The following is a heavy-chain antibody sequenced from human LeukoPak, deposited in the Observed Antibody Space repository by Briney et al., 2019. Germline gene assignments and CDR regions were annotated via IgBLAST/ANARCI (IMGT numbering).Heavy chain of an antibody. V-gene: IGHV1-69*04. D-gene: IGHD6-13*01. Sequence: SVKVSCKASGGTFSSYAISWVRQAPGQGLEWMGRIIPILGIANYAQKFQGRVTSTAGKSTSTAYMELSSLRSEDTAVYYCARDKGHAAAASLYYFDYWGQGTLVTVSS. CDR2: IIPILGIA. CDR3: ARDKGHAAAASLYYFDY. CDR1: GGTFSSYA. J-gene: IGHJ4*02.